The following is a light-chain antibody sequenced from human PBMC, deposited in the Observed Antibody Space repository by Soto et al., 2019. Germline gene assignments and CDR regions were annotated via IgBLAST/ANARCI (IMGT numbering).Light chain of an antibody. J-gene: IGKJ1*01. CDR2: GAA. CDR1: QSVSSNY. V-gene: IGKV3-20*01. CDR3: QQYGSSPTWT. Sequence: ESVLTQSPGTLSLSPGERATLSCRASQSVSSNYLSWYQQKPGQAARLLIYGAATRAAGIPDRFSGSGSGTDFSLTISSLEFGDSAVYYCQQYGSSPTWTFGQGTKVDI.